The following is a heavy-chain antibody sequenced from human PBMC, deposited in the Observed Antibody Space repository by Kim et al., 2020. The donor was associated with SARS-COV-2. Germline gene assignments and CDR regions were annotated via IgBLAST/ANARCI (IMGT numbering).Heavy chain of an antibody. D-gene: IGHD3-10*01. Sequence: SETLSLTCTVSGGSISNYYWSWIRQPPGKGLEWIGYSYYSGRTKYNPSLKSRVTISVATSKNQFSLRLNSVTAADTAVYYCAMVRDELGWFDPWGQGTLVSVSS. CDR1: GGSISNYY. CDR3: AMVRDELGWFDP. CDR2: SYYSGRT. V-gene: IGHV4-59*08. J-gene: IGHJ5*02.